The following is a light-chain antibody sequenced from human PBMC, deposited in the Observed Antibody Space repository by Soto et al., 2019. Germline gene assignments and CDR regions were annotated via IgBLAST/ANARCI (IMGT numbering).Light chain of an antibody. CDR2: GAS. CDR3: QQRSNWHPWT. Sequence: EIVLTQSPGTLSLSPGERSTLSCMAIQSVSSRYLAWYQQKPGQAPRLLIYGASNRATGIPARFSGSGSGTDFTLTISSLEHEDFAVYYCQQRSNWHPWTFGQGTKVDIK. V-gene: IGKV3D-20*02. CDR1: QSVSSRY. J-gene: IGKJ1*01.